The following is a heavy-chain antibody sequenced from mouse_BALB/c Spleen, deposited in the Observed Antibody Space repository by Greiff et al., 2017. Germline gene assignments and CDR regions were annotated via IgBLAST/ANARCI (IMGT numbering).Heavy chain of an antibody. CDR1: GFSLTDYG. D-gene: IGHD1-1*01. V-gene: IGHV2-6-5*01. CDR2: IWGGGST. Sequence: VQLVESGPGLVAPSQSLSITCTVSGFSLTDYGVSWIRQPPGKGLEWLGVIWGGGSTYYNSALKSRLSISKDNSKSQVFLKMNSLQTDDTAMYYCANWPDYYGSSYVWFAYWGQGTLVTVSA. J-gene: IGHJ3*01. CDR3: ANWPDYYGSSYVWFAY.